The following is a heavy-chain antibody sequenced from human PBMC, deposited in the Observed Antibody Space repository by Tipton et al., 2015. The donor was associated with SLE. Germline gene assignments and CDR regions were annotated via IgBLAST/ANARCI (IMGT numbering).Heavy chain of an antibody. CDR3: ARVRAGDMDY. Sequence: TLSLTCDVYGGSFSDYYWSWIRQPPGKGLEWIGEINHSGTTTYNPSLKRRVTISVDTSKKQFSLKLRSLTAADTAVYYCARVRAGDMDYWGQGTLVTVSS. J-gene: IGHJ4*02. CDR2: INHSGTT. CDR1: GGSFSDYY. D-gene: IGHD7-27*01. V-gene: IGHV4-34*01.